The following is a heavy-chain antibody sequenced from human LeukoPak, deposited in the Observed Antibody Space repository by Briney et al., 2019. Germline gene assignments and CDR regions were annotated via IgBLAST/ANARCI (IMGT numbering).Heavy chain of an antibody. Sequence: PSETLSLTCSVSGDSVSSDSYYWSWIRQPPGKGLEWIGYIYNSGRTNYNPSLKSRVTISVDTSKNQFSLKVRSVTAADTAVYYCARGLGWGATIFDYWGQGALVTVSS. V-gene: IGHV4-61*01. CDR1: GDSVSSDSYY. CDR3: ARGLGWGATIFDY. CDR2: IYNSGRT. D-gene: IGHD1-26*01. J-gene: IGHJ4*02.